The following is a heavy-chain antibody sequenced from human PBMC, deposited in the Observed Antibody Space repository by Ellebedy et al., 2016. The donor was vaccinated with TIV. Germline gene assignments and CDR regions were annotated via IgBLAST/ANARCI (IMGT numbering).Heavy chain of an antibody. D-gene: IGHD2-2*01. CDR2: IYTSGST. CDR1: GGSISSYY. CDR3: AREYCSSTSCYLGYFDY. V-gene: IGHV4-4*07. J-gene: IGHJ4*02. Sequence: SETLSLXCTVSGGSISSYYWSWIRQPAGKGLEWIGRIYTSGSTNYNPSLKSRVTMSVDTSKNQFSLKLSSVTAADTAVYYCAREYCSSTSCYLGYFDYWGQGTLVTVSS.